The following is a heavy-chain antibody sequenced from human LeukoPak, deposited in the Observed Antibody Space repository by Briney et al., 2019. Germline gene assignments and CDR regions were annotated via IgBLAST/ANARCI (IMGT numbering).Heavy chain of an antibody. CDR2: IFYTGSA. V-gene: IGHV4-59*01. J-gene: IGHJ6*03. CDR3: ARAVRGSAYYSHYYYYYMDV. D-gene: IGHD3-3*01. Sequence: PSETLSLTCTVSGDSISRYFCTWIRQPPGKGLEWIGHIFYTGSASYNPSLKSRVTISIDTSKNQFSLSLSSVTAADTAVYFCARAVRGSAYYSHYYYYYMDVWGRGTTVTVSS. CDR1: GDSISRYF.